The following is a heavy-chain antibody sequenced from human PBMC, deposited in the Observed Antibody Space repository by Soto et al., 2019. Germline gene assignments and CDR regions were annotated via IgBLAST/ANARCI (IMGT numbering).Heavy chain of an antibody. J-gene: IGHJ5*02. D-gene: IGHD2-2*01. CDR2: ISLYSDGT. Sequence: QFQLVQSGGEVKRPGASVPVSCKPSGYTFSNYGITWVRQAPGQPLEWLGWISLYSDGTNYAQKFQGRVSMTTDTSTTTAYMELRSLRSDDTAVYYCARVVPGAEAWFGPWGQGTLVTVSS. CDR1: GYTFSNYG. V-gene: IGHV1-18*01. CDR3: ARVVPGAEAWFGP.